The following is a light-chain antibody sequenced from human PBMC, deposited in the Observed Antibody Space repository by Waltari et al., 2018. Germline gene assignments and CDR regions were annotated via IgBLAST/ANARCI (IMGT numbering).Light chain of an antibody. V-gene: IGKV3-11*01. CDR2: DAS. CDR1: DTINNA. CDR3: QQRSHWL. Sequence: EIVLTQSPATLSLSPGERATLSCRASDTINNALAWYQQKPGQAPRLLIYDASNRATGIPARFGGSGSGTDFTLTISSLEPEDFAVYYCQQRSHWLFGGGTKVEIK. J-gene: IGKJ4*01.